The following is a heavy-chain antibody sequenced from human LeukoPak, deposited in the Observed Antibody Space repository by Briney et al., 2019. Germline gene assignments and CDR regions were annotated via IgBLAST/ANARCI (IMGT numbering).Heavy chain of an antibody. J-gene: IGHJ4*02. D-gene: IGHD3-10*01. CDR1: GFTFRSYE. CDR3: ARDSEGSGSFDS. Sequence: GGSLRLSCAASGFTFRSYEMNWVRQAPGKGLEWVSYISSSASTIYYADSVKGRFTISRDNAKNSLYLQMNSLRAEDTAVYYCARDSEGSGSFDSWGQGTLVTVSS. V-gene: IGHV3-48*03. CDR2: ISSSASTI.